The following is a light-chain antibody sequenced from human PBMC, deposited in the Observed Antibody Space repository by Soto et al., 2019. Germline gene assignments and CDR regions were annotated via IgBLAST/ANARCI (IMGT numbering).Light chain of an antibody. Sequence: EFVLTQSPGTLSLSPGERATLSCRASQTVRNNYLAWYQQKPGQAPRLLIYDASSRATGIPDRFSGGGSGTDFTLTISRLEPEDFAVYYCQQYGDMWTFGQGTKVDIK. J-gene: IGKJ1*01. CDR3: QQYGDMWT. CDR2: DAS. V-gene: IGKV3-20*01. CDR1: QTVRNNY.